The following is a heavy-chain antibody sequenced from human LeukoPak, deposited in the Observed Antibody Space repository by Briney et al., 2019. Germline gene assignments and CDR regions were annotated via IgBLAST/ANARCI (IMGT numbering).Heavy chain of an antibody. CDR1: GFTFSIYC. CDR3: AKAPYGGTSGWFDP. CDR2: ISYDGSNR. V-gene: IGHV3-30*18. J-gene: IGHJ5*02. D-gene: IGHD4-23*01. Sequence: GGCLRLSLSCSGFTFSIYCLPRVRQGPGPGAGVVGGISYDGSNRYSLDSVKGRFTISRDNSKNTLYLQMNSLRPEDTAVYFCAKAPYGGTSGWFDPWGQGTLVTVSS.